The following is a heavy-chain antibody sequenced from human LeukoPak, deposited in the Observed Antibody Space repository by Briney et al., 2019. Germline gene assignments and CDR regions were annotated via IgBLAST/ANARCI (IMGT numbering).Heavy chain of an antibody. V-gene: IGHV4-59*12. Sequence: SETLSLTCTVSGGSISSYYWTWVRQPPGKGLEWIGYIYHRGSANYNPSLKSRVTISVDTSKNQFSLKLSSVTAADTAVYYCARSPTYYYDSSGYRILFDYWGQGTLVTVSS. CDR2: IYHRGSA. J-gene: IGHJ4*02. CDR1: GGSISSYY. D-gene: IGHD3-22*01. CDR3: ARSPTYYYDSSGYRILFDY.